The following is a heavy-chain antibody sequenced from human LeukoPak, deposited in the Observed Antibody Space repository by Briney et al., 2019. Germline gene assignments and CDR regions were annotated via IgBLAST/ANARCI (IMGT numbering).Heavy chain of an antibody. CDR1: GGSISSYY. D-gene: IGHD2-2*01. Sequence: SETLSLTCIVSGGSISSYYWSWIRQPPGKGLGWIGSIYYSGNTYYNPSLKSRVTISVDTSKNQFSLKLSSVTAADTAVYYCASRDAPPGYYYYMDVWGIGTTVTVSS. J-gene: IGHJ6*03. V-gene: IGHV4-59*12. CDR2: IYYSGNT. CDR3: ASRDAPPGYYYYMDV.